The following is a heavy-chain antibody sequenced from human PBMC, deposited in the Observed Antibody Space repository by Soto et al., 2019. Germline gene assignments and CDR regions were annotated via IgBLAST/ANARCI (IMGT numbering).Heavy chain of an antibody. V-gene: IGHV3-30*18. Sequence: GGSLRLSCAASGFTFSSYGMHWVRQAPGKGLEWVAVISYDGSNKYYADSVKGRFTISRDNSKNTLYLQMNSLRAEDTAVYYCAKVSGSYSEWGGMDVWGQGTTVTVSS. J-gene: IGHJ6*02. CDR2: ISYDGSNK. D-gene: IGHD1-26*01. CDR3: AKVSGSYSEWGGMDV. CDR1: GFTFSSYG.